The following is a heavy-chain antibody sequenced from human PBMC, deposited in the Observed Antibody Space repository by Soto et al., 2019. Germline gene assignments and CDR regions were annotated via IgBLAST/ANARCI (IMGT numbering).Heavy chain of an antibody. Sequence: GESLKISCKGSGYSFTSYWIGWVRQMPGKGLEWMGIIYPGDSDTRYSPSFQGQVTISADKSISTAYLQWSSLKASDTAMYYCARHWDRYSSGWYPSSYYYGMDVWGQGTTVTVSS. D-gene: IGHD6-19*01. J-gene: IGHJ6*02. V-gene: IGHV5-51*01. CDR3: ARHWDRYSSGWYPSSYYYGMDV. CDR1: GYSFTSYW. CDR2: IYPGDSDT.